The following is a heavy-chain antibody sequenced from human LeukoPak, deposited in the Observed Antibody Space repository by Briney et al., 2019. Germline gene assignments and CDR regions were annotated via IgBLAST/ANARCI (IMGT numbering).Heavy chain of an antibody. CDR1: GGSISSHY. V-gene: IGHV4-59*11. J-gene: IGHJ5*01. D-gene: IGHD1-26*01. Sequence: SETLSLTCTVSGGSISSHYWSWIRQPPGKGLEWIGYIYYDGSTRYNPSLESRITISVDTSKNQFSLKLSSVTAADTAVYYCARGGDWFDSWGQGTLVTVSA. CDR3: ARGGDWFDS. CDR2: IYYDGST.